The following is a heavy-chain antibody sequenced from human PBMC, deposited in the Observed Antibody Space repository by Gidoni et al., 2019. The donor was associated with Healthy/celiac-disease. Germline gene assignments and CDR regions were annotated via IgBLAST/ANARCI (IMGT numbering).Heavy chain of an antibody. Sequence: QVQLVQSGAEVKKPGSSVKVSCKASGGTFSSYAISWVRRAPGHGLEWMGGIIPILGTANYAQKFQGRVTITADESTSTAYMGLSSLRSEDTAVYCCAREARRDGYNSVGNFDYWGQGTLVTVSS. D-gene: IGHD5-12*01. V-gene: IGHV1-69*01. J-gene: IGHJ4*02. CDR1: GGTFSSYA. CDR2: IIPILGTA. CDR3: AREARRDGYNSVGNFDY.